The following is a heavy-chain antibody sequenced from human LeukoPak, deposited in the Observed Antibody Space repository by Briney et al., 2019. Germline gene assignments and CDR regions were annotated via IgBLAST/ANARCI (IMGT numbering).Heavy chain of an antibody. Sequence: PSETLSLTCAVYGGSFSGYYWSWIRQPPGKGLEWIGEINHSGSTNYNPSLKSRVTTSVDTSKNQFSLKLSSVTAADTAVYYCARDPTGITFGGVIVRRYYFDYWGQGTLVTVSS. CDR1: GGSFSGYY. V-gene: IGHV4-34*01. D-gene: IGHD3-16*02. CDR3: ARDPTGITFGGVIVRRYYFDY. J-gene: IGHJ4*02. CDR2: INHSGST.